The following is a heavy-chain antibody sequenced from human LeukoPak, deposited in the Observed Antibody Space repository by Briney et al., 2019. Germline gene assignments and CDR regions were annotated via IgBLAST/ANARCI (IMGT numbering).Heavy chain of an antibody. D-gene: IGHD4-11*01. CDR1: GFTFSTYS. Sequence: RGSLRLSCAASGFTFSTYSMNWVRQAPGKGLEWVSCIGGSGRSIYYADSVKGRFTISRDNAKNSLYLQMNSLRAEDTAVYYCAREMTTEALDYWGQGTLVTVSS. J-gene: IGHJ4*02. CDR2: IGGSGRSI. V-gene: IGHV3-21*01. CDR3: AREMTTEALDY.